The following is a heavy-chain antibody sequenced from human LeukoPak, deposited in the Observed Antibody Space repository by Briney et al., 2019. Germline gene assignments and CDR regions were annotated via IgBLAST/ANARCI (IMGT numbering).Heavy chain of an antibody. V-gene: IGHV3-23*01. CDR2: ITGSGGSI. CDR3: ARDRRTIAALDY. Sequence: PGGSLRLSCAASGFTFSSYSMNWVRQAPGKGLEWVSAITGSGGSIYYADSVKGRFTISRDNSKNTLYLQMNSLRAEDTALYHCARDRRTIAALDYWGQGTLVTVSS. CDR1: GFTFSSYS. J-gene: IGHJ4*02. D-gene: IGHD6-6*01.